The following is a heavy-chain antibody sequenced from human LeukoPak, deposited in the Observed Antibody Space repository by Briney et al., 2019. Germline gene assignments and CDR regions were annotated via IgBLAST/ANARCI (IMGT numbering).Heavy chain of an antibody. Sequence: GGSLRLSCAASGFTFSSYSMNWVRQAPGKGLEWVSSISSSSSYIYYADSVKGRFTISRDNVKNSLYLQMNSLRAEDTAVYYCAREGGYGDRSLDYWGQGTLVTVSS. D-gene: IGHD4-17*01. V-gene: IGHV3-21*01. CDR3: AREGGYGDRSLDY. CDR2: ISSSSSYI. J-gene: IGHJ4*02. CDR1: GFTFSSYS.